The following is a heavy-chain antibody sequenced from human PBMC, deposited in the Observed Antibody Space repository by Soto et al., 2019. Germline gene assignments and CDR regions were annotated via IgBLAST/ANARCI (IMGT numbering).Heavy chain of an antibody. CDR2: IWYDGSNK. J-gene: IGHJ6*02. V-gene: IGHV3-33*01. Sequence: PGGSLRLSCAASGFTFSSYGMHWVRQAPGKGLEWVAVIWYDGSNKYYADSVKGRFTISRDNSKNTLYLQMNSLRAEDTAVYYCARDVGYDSSGYFYYYYGMDVWGQGTTVTVSS. CDR1: GFTFSSYG. D-gene: IGHD3-22*01. CDR3: ARDVGYDSSGYFYYYYGMDV.